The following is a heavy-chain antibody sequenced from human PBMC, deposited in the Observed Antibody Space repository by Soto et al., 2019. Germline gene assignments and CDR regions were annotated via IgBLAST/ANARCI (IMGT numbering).Heavy chain of an antibody. CDR1: GFTFNSYS. Sequence: PGGSLRLSCAASGFTFNSYSVNWVRQAPGKGLEWVASISSGSVYIDFAGSVRGRFTISRDDVTNSVSLQMDSLRVEDTGIYYCARYDAFKAFDLWGQGTMVTVSS. J-gene: IGHJ3*01. V-gene: IGHV3-21*06. CDR3: ARYDAFKAFDL. CDR2: ISSGSVYI. D-gene: IGHD1-1*01.